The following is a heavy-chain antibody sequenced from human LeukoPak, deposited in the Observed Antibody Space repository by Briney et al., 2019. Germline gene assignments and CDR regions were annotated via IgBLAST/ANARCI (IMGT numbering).Heavy chain of an antibody. CDR3: ASALSGYGYFDY. Sequence: SETLSLTCTVSGGSISSSSYYWGWIRQPPGKGLEWIGSIYYSGSTYYNPSLKSRVTISVDTSKNQFSLKLSSVTAADTAVYYCASALSGYGYFDYWGQGTLVTVSS. D-gene: IGHD5-12*01. J-gene: IGHJ4*02. CDR2: IYYSGST. V-gene: IGHV4-39*01. CDR1: GGSISSSSYY.